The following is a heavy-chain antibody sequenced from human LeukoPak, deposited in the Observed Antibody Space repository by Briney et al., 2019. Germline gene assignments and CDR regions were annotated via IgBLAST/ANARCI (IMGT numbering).Heavy chain of an antibody. D-gene: IGHD6-13*01. CDR3: TSLAYSSSRSAFDV. CDR2: IRSKANSYAT. Sequence: GGSLKLSCAASGFTFSGSAMHWVRQASGKGLEWVGRIRSKANSYATAYAASVKGRFTISRDDSKNTAYLQMNSLRTEDTAVYYCTSLAYSSSRSAFDVWGQGTTVTVSS. CDR1: GFTFSGSA. V-gene: IGHV3-73*01. J-gene: IGHJ6*02.